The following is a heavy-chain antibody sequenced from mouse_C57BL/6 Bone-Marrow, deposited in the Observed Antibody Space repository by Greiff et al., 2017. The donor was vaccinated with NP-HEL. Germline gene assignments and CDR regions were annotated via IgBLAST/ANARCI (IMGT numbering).Heavy chain of an antibody. V-gene: IGHV1-69*01. CDR2: IDPSDSYT. D-gene: IGHD1-1*01. J-gene: IGHJ3*01. CDR3: ARVYDYYDWFAY. CDR1: GYTFTSYW. Sequence: VQLQQPGAELVMPGASVKLSCKASGYTFTSYWMHWVKQRPGQGLEWIGEIDPSDSYTNYNQKFKGKSTLTVDKSSSTAYMQLSSLTSEDSAVYYCARVYDYYDWFAYWGQGTLVTVSA.